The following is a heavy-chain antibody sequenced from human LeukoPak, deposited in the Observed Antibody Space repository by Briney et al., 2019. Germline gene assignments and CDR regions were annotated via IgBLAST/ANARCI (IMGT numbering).Heavy chain of an antibody. Sequence: GGSLRLSCAASGFTFSSYAMSWVRQAPGKGLEWVSAISGSGGSTYYADSVKGRFAISRENAKNSLYLQMNSLRAGDTAVYYCARGYYGSGSYRFDYWGQGTLVTVSS. CDR3: ARGYYGSGSYRFDY. D-gene: IGHD3-10*01. CDR1: GFTFSSYA. J-gene: IGHJ4*02. CDR2: ISGSGGST. V-gene: IGHV3-23*01.